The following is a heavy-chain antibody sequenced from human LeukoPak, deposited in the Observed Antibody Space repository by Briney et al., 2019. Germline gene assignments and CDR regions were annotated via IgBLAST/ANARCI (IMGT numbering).Heavy chain of an antibody. CDR3: ARRRYNWNGIGY. Sequence: GGSLRLSCAASGFTFSSYDMNWVRQAPGKGLEWVANIKQDGSEKNYVDSVEGRFTISRDNAKKSLDLQMNSLRVEDTAVYYCARRRYNWNGIGYWGQGTLVTVSS. J-gene: IGHJ4*02. V-gene: IGHV3-7*01. CDR1: GFTFSSYD. CDR2: IKQDGSEK. D-gene: IGHD1-1*01.